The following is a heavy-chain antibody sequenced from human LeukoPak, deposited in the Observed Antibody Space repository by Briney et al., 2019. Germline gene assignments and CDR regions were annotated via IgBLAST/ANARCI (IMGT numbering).Heavy chain of an antibody. CDR3: AKNGWFGGQGLIDY. D-gene: IGHD3-10*01. CDR2: ISYDGSNK. CDR1: GFSFSSYG. J-gene: IGHJ4*02. V-gene: IGHV3-30*18. Sequence: GGSLRLSCAASGFSFSSYGMHWVRQAPGKGLEWVAVISYDGSNKYYVDSVKGRFTISRDNSKNTLYLQMNSLRAEDTAVYYCAKNGWFGGQGLIDYWGQGTLVTVSS.